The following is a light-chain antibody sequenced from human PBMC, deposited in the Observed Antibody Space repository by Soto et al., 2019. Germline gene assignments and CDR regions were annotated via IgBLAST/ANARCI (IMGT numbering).Light chain of an antibody. CDR3: AAWDDSLSVWV. J-gene: IGLJ3*02. CDR1: SSNIGSNY. CDR2: RNN. Sequence: QPVLTQPPSASGTPGQRVIISCSGSSSNIGSNYVYWYQQLPGTAPKLLIYRNNQWPSGVPDRFSGSKSGTSASLAISGLRSEDEADYYCAAWDDSLSVWVFGGGTKLTVL. V-gene: IGLV1-47*01.